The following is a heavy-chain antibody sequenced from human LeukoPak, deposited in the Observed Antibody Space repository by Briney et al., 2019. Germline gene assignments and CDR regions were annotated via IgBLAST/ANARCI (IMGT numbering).Heavy chain of an antibody. D-gene: IGHD6-13*01. CDR1: GFTFRGYT. Sequence: GGSLRLSCGASGFTFRGYTMHWVCQAPGTGLQWVAVISWDGNKKFYADSVEGRFTISRDNSKNTLSLQMNSLRLEDTALYYCAREGGNSTSWGYFDYWGQGTLVTVSS. J-gene: IGHJ4*02. V-gene: IGHV3-30*04. CDR3: AREGGNSTSWGYFDY. CDR2: ISWDGNKK.